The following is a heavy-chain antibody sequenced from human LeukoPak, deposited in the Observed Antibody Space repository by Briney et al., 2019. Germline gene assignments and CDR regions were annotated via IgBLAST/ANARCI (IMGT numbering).Heavy chain of an antibody. CDR1: GGSFSSSSYY. V-gene: IGHV4-39*07. Sequence: SETLSLTCTVSGGSFSSSSYYWGWIRQPPGKGLEWIGNIYYSGNTYYNPSLKSRVTISVDTSKKQFSLKLSSVTAADTAVYYCARGRHSIVGGNYHYYYMDVWGKGTTVTVSS. CDR3: ARGRHSIVGGNYHYYYMDV. CDR2: IYYSGNT. J-gene: IGHJ6*03. D-gene: IGHD1-26*01.